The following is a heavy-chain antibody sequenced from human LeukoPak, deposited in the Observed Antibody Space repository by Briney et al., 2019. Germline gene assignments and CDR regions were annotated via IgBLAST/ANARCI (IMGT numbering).Heavy chain of an antibody. J-gene: IGHJ4*02. CDR1: GFTFSSYS. D-gene: IGHD2-15*01. Sequence: GGSLRLSCAASGFTFSSYSMNWVRQAPGKGLEWVSCISSSSSYIHYADSVKGRFTISRDNAKNSLYLQMNSLRAEDTAVYYCARDIRSVPCSGGSCWGQGTLVTVSS. CDR3: ARDIRSVPCSGGSC. CDR2: ISSSSSYI. V-gene: IGHV3-21*01.